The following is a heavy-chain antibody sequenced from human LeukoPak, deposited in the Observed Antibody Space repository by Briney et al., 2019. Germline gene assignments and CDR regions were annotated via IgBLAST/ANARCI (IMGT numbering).Heavy chain of an antibody. CDR1: GFTFSSDA. CDR3: ARAGYCSSANCYAGTYFDY. Sequence: GGSLRLSCAASGFTFSSDAMHWVRQAPGKGLEYVSGIRSNGGSTYYADSVKGRFTISRDNSRNTLYLQMGSLRADDMAVYYCARAGYCSSANCYAGTYFDYWGQGTLVTVSS. V-gene: IGHV3-64*02. CDR2: IRSNGGST. J-gene: IGHJ4*02. D-gene: IGHD2-2*01.